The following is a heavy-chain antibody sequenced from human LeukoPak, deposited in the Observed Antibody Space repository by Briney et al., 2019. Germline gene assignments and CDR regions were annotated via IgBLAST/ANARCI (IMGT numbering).Heavy chain of an antibody. Sequence: SGGSLRLSCAASGFTFSSYAMHWVRQAPGKGLEWVAVISYDGSNEYNADSGKGRFTISRYNSKNTLYLQMKRLRAEDTAVYYCASDHALYYYGSGSYNDYWGKGTLVTVSS. J-gene: IGHJ4*02. V-gene: IGHV3-30*04. CDR2: ISYDGSNE. CDR3: ASDHALYYYGSGSYNDY. CDR1: GFTFSSYA. D-gene: IGHD3-10*01.